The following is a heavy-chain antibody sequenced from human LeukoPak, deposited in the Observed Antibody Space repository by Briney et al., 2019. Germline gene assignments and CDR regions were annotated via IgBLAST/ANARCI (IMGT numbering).Heavy chain of an antibody. J-gene: IGHJ1*01. CDR2: ISGSGGST. CDR1: GFTFINYA. CDR3: AKAIGDYDGDSGYFQH. Sequence: QPGGSLRLSCAASGFTFINYAMTWVRQAPGKGLEWVSGISGSGGSTFYADSVKGRFTISRDSSKNTLYLHMNSLRAEDTAVYYCAKAIGDYDGDSGYFQHWGQGTLVTVSS. V-gene: IGHV3-23*01. D-gene: IGHD4-23*01.